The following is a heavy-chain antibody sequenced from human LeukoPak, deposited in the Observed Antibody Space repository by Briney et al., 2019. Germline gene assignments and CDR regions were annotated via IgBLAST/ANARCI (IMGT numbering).Heavy chain of an antibody. D-gene: IGHD2-2*01. J-gene: IGHJ4*02. Sequence: PSETLSLTCTVSGGSISSYYWSWIRQPPGKGLEWIGYIYYSGSTNYNPSLKSRVTISVDTSKNQFSLKLSSVTAADTAVYYCARLVGCSSTSCYYYFDYWGQGTLVTVSS. CDR3: ARLVGCSSTSCYYYFDY. CDR2: IYYSGST. V-gene: IGHV4-59*08. CDR1: GGSISSYY.